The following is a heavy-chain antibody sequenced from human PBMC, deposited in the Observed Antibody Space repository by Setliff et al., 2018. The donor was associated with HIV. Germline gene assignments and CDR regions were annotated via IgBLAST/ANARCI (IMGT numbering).Heavy chain of an antibody. CDR2: IIPIVGTA. V-gene: IGHV1-69*13. CDR1: GDTFSTYA. Sequence: SVKVSCKASGDTFSTYAITWVRQAPGQGLEWMGGIIPIVGTANYAQKFQGRVTITADESTSTAYMELSSLRSEDTAVYYCARQGNPYYFDYWGQGTLVTVSS. J-gene: IGHJ4*02. D-gene: IGHD4-4*01. CDR3: ARQGNPYYFDY.